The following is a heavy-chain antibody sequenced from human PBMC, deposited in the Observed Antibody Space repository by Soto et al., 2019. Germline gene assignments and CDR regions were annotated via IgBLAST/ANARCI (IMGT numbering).Heavy chain of an antibody. CDR3: AKGTHYDSSGEDY. CDR1: GFTFSSYA. J-gene: IGHJ4*02. Sequence: EVQLLESGGGLVQPGGSLRLSCAASGFTFSSYAMSWVRQAPGKGREWVSAISGSGGSTYYADSVKGRFTISRDNSKNTLYLQMNSLRAEDTAVYYCAKGTHYDSSGEDYWGQGTLVTVSS. V-gene: IGHV3-23*01. D-gene: IGHD3-22*01. CDR2: ISGSGGST.